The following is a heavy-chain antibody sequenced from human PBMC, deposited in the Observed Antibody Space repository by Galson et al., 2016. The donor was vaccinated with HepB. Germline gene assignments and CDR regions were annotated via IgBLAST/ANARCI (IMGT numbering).Heavy chain of an antibody. D-gene: IGHD3-3*01. J-gene: IGHJ6*02. CDR2: ISYDGGKK. V-gene: IGHV3-30*18. CDR1: GFTFSSYG. Sequence: SLRLSCAASGFTFSSYGMYWVRQAPGKGLEWVAVISYDGGKKYYADSVKGRFTISRDNSKNTLYLQMSSLRAEDTAVYYCAKDEFLEGDYYYYGMDVWGQGTTVNVSS. CDR3: AKDEFLEGDYYYYGMDV.